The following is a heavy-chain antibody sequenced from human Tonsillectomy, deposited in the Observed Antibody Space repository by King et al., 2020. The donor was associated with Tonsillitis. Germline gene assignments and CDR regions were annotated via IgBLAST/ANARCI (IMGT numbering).Heavy chain of an antibody. CDR2: LNPNSGAP. Sequence: QLVQSGAEVKKPGASVKVSCKASGYIFTGYYMHWVRQAPGQGLEWMGWLNPNSGAPNYAQKFQGRVTMTRDTSISTAYLELSRLTSDDTAVYYCATSHDYSNSWFDPWGQGTLVTVSS. V-gene: IGHV1-2*02. CDR3: ATSHDYSNSWFDP. J-gene: IGHJ5*02. D-gene: IGHD4-11*01. CDR1: GYIFTGYY.